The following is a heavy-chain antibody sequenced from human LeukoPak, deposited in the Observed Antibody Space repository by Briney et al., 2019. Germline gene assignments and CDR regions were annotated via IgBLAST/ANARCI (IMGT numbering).Heavy chain of an antibody. V-gene: IGHV3-23*01. J-gene: IGHJ4*02. CDR2: ISGSGGST. Sequence: GGSLRLSCAASGFTFSSYAMSWVRQAPGKGLEWVSAISGSGGSTYYADSVKGRFTISRDNSKNTLYLQMNSLRAEDTAVYYCAKDPGALPYGSGSYSDYWGQGTLVTVSS. D-gene: IGHD3-10*01. CDR1: GFTFSSYA. CDR3: AKDPGALPYGSGSYSDY.